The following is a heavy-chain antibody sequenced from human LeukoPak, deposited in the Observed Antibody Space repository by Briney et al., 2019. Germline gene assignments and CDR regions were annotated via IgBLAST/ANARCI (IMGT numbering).Heavy chain of an antibody. CDR3: AKAPARIAAAGTGDY. J-gene: IGHJ4*02. D-gene: IGHD6-13*01. CDR2: VSYDGPNK. CDR1: GFTFSRYG. Sequence: PGRSLRLSCAASGFTFSRYGMHWVRQAPGKGLEWVAVVSYDGPNKYYADSVKGRFTISRDNSKNTLYMQMNSLRAEDTAVYYCAKAPARIAAAGTGDYWGQGTLVTVSS. V-gene: IGHV3-30*18.